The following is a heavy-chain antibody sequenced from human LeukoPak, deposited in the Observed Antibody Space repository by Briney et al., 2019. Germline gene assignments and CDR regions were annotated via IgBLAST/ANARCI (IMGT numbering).Heavy chain of an antibody. V-gene: IGHV3-7*03. CDR1: GFTFSSYW. CDR2: IKQDGSEK. CDR3: AKDIKAPPLLGELLGYDY. Sequence: GGSLRLSCAASGFTFSSYWMSWVRQAPGKGLEWVANIKQDGSEKYYVDSVKGRFTISRDNSKNTLYLQMNSLRAEDTAVYYCAKDIKAPPLLGELLGYDYWGQGTLVTVSS. J-gene: IGHJ4*02. D-gene: IGHD3-10*01.